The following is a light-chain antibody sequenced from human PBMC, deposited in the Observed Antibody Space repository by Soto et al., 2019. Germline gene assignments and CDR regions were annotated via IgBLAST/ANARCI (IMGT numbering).Light chain of an antibody. V-gene: IGLV1-51*01. Sequence: QSVLTQPPSVSAAPGQKVTISCPGSTFNIGNNFVSWYQQLPGTAPKVLIYDNNKRPSGIPDRISASKSGTSATLGITGLQAVDEAVYYCGTCDSSLSPYVFGTGSKVTGL. J-gene: IGLJ1*01. CDR3: GTCDSSLSPYV. CDR1: TFNIGNNF. CDR2: DNN.